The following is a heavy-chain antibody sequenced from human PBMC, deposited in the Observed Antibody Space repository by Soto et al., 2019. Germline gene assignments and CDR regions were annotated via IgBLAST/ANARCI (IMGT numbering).Heavy chain of an antibody. CDR1: GYTFTGYY. Sequence: ASVKVSCKASGYTFTGYYMHWVRQAPGQGLEWMGWINPNSGGTNYAQKFQGRVTMTRDTSISTAYMELSRLRSDDTAVYYCAREHYDILNGYPYGMDVWGQGTTVTVSS. CDR3: AREHYDILNGYPYGMDV. J-gene: IGHJ6*02. CDR2: INPNSGGT. V-gene: IGHV1-2*02. D-gene: IGHD3-9*01.